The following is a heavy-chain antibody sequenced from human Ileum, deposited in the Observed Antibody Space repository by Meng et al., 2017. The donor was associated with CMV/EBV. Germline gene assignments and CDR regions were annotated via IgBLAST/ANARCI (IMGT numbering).Heavy chain of an antibody. J-gene: IGHJ4*02. CDR2: IYRGDDK. CDR1: GFSPITNGEG. V-gene: IGHV2-5*02. Sequence: ITLTEAGPTLVQPTQALTLTCNFSGFSPITNGEGVGWIRQPPGKALEWLALIYRGDDKRYSPSLNSRLSIAKDTSKNEVVLTMTNMGPVDTGTYYCAHFVGGYYPSRPDYWGQGTLVTVSS. D-gene: IGHD1-26*01. CDR3: AHFVGGYYPSRPDY.